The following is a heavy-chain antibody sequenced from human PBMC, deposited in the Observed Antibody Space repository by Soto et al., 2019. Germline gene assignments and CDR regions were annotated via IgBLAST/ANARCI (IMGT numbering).Heavy chain of an antibody. D-gene: IGHD6-19*01. Sequence: PGGSLRLSCAASGFTFSSYGMHWVRQAPGKGLEWVAVISYDGSNKYYADSVKGRFTISRDNSKNTLYLQMNSLRAEDTAVYYCAKDLLEPAEKPAVAGTFSRKDGYYYYGMDVWGQGTTVTVSS. CDR2: ISYDGSNK. CDR1: GFTFSSYG. V-gene: IGHV3-30*18. J-gene: IGHJ6*02. CDR3: AKDLLEPAEKPAVAGTFSRKDGYYYYGMDV.